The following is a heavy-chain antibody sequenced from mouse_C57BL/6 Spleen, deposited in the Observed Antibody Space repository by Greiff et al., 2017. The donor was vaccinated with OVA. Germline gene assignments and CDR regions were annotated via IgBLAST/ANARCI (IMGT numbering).Heavy chain of an antibody. D-gene: IGHD1-1*01. CDR1: GFNIKDYY. J-gene: IGHJ1*03. CDR3: AFNYYGSRPYWYFDV. Sequence: VQLQQSGAELVKPGASVKLSCTASGFNIKDYYMHWVKQRTEQGLEWIGRIDPEDGETKYAPKFQGKATITADTSSNTAYLQLSSLTADDTAVYYWAFNYYGSRPYWYFDVWGTGTTVTVAT. V-gene: IGHV14-2*01. CDR2: IDPEDGET.